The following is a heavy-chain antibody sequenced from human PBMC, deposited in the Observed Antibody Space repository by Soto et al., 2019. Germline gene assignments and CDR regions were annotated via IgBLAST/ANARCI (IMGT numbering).Heavy chain of an antibody. J-gene: IGHJ4*02. CDR3: AKDMHYSYFDY. Sequence: QVQLVESGGGVVQPGGSLSLSCAASGFTFSSYGMHWVRQAPGKGLEWVAVISYEGSNKYYADTVKARFTISRDNSKNTLYLQMNSLRAEDTAVYYCAKDMHYSYFDYWGQGTLVTVSS. CDR1: GFTFSSYG. V-gene: IGHV3-30*18. CDR2: ISYEGSNK. D-gene: IGHD4-4*01.